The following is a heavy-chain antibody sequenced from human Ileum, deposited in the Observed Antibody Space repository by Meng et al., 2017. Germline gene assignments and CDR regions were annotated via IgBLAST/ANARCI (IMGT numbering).Heavy chain of an antibody. V-gene: IGHV4-4*02. J-gene: IGHJ4*02. D-gene: IGHD2-21*01. Sequence: QVQLEEVGPGLVKPSGTLSLTCAVSGDSISTNWWNWVRQPPGKGLEWIGEIYHSGAFNYNPSLRSRVTISVDKSKNQLSLKLGSLTAADTAVYYCARGAIGTRPFDYWGQGTLVTVSS. CDR3: ARGAIGTRPFDY. CDR1: GDSISTNW. CDR2: IYHSGAF.